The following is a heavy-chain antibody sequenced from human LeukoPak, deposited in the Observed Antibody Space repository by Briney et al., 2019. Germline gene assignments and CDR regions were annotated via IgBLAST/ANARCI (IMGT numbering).Heavy chain of an antibody. CDR1: GGSISSGGYS. Sequence: SETLSLTCAVSGGSISSGGYSWSWIRQPPGKRLEWIGSIYYSGTTYYNPSLKSRVAISVDTSKNQFSLRLSSVTTTDTAVYYCARRASGSYSYWGQGTLVIVSS. V-gene: IGHV4-30-2*03. J-gene: IGHJ4*02. CDR2: IYYSGTT. D-gene: IGHD1-26*01. CDR3: ARRASGSYSY.